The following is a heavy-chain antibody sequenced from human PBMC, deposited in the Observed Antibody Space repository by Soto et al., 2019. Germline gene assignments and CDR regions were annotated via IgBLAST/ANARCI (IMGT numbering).Heavy chain of an antibody. D-gene: IGHD1-26*01. CDR2: ISYDGSNK. CDR1: GFTFSSYA. CDR3: ARDSREWEPQGFDY. J-gene: IGHJ4*02. Sequence: QVQLVESGGGVVQPGRSLRLSCAASGFTFSSYAMHWVRQAPGKGLEWVAVISYDGSNKYYADSVKGRFTISRDNSKNTVYLKMNSLRAEDTAVYYWARDSREWEPQGFDYWGQGTLVTVSS. V-gene: IGHV3-30-3*01.